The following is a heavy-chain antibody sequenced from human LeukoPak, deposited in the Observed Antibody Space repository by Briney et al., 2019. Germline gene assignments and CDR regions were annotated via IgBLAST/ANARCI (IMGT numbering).Heavy chain of an antibody. J-gene: IGHJ4*02. CDR1: GESFSAYF. CDR3: ARGSSFDGYCSAGACDAGYYDS. CDR2: INHRGSP. V-gene: IGHV4-34*01. D-gene: IGHD2-15*01. Sequence: SETLSLTCAVYGESFSAYFWNWIRQAPGKPLEYIGEINHRGSPHYNPSLKTRVTLSVDTSKKQFSLKLTSVTAADTAVYFCARGSSFDGYCSAGACDAGYYDSWGQGTLVTVSS.